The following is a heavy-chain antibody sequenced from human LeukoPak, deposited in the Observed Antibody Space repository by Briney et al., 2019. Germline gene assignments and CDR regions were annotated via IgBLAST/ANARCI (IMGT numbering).Heavy chain of an antibody. CDR3: ARWAGYCGGATCPYYLDF. D-gene: IGHD2-21*01. CDR2: IIPIIGIA. J-gene: IGHJ4*02. Sequence: GSSVKVSCKASGGTFSNYGISWVRQAPGQGLEWMGRIIPIIGIANYAQKFRGRVTITADKSTSTAYMELSTLRPEDTAVYYCARWAGYCGGATCPYYLDFWGQGTLVTVSS. V-gene: IGHV1-69*04. CDR1: GGTFSNYG.